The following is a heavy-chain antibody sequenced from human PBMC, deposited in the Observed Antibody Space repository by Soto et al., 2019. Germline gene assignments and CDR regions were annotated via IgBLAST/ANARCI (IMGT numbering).Heavy chain of an antibody. V-gene: IGHV4-39*01. CDR3: ARGYYDILTGYYIGSAFDP. J-gene: IGHJ5*02. CDR1: GGSISSSSYY. D-gene: IGHD3-9*01. CDR2: IYYSGST. Sequence: PSETLSLTCTVSGGSISSSSYYWGWIRQPPGKGLEWIGSIYYSGSTYYNPSLKSRVTISVDTSKNQFSLKLSSVTAADTAVYYCARGYYDILTGYYIGSAFDPWGRGTLVTVSS.